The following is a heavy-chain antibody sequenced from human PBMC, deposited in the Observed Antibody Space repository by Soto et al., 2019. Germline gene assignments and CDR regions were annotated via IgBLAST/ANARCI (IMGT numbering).Heavy chain of an antibody. Sequence: SHPLSPTSDLSGDIISSNSAAWNWIRQSPSSGVEWLGRTYSTSEWYSDYAVSVRGRITIDPDTSKNQFSLQLKSVAPDDTAVYDCARGRAAGSGDWLDPWGQGTQVTVS. CDR3: ARGRAAGSGDWLDP. CDR1: GDIISSNSAA. V-gene: IGHV6-1*01. D-gene: IGHD6-13*01. CDR2: TYSTSEWYS. J-gene: IGHJ5*02.